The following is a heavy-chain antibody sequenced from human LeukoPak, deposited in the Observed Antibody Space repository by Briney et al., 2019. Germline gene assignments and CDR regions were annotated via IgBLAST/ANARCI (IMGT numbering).Heavy chain of an antibody. CDR2: ISSSSSYI. CDR3: ARKVWIAAAGNSEFDY. D-gene: IGHD6-13*01. V-gene: IGHV3-21*01. J-gene: IGHJ4*02. Sequence: GGSLRLSCAASGFTFSSYSMNWVRQAPGKGLEWVSSISSSSSYIYYADSVKGRFTISRDNAKNSLYLQMNSLRAEDTAVYYCARKVWIAAAGNSEFDYWGQGTLVTVSS. CDR1: GFTFSSYS.